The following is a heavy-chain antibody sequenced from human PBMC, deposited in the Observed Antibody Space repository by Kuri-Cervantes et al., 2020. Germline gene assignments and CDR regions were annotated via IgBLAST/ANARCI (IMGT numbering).Heavy chain of an antibody. CDR3: ATHLDSSGYQIDY. CDR1: GGTFSSYT. D-gene: IGHD3-22*01. V-gene: IGHV1-69*02. CDR2: IIPILGIA. Sequence: SVKVSCKASGGTFSSYTISWVRQAPGQGLEWMGRIIPILGIANYAQKFQGRVTITADKSTSTAYMELRSLRSDDTAVYYCATHLDSSGYQIDYWGQGTLVTVSS. J-gene: IGHJ4*02.